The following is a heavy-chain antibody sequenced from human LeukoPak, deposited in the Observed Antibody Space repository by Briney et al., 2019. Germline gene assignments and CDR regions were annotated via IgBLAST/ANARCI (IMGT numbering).Heavy chain of an antibody. CDR1: GGTFSSYA. V-gene: IGHV1-69*13. Sequence: SVKVSCKASGGTFSSYAISWVRQAPGQGLEWMGGIIPIFGTANYAQKFQGRVTITADESTSTAYMELSSLRSEDTAVYYCATPGDSGSYHQVDYWGQGTLVTVSS. CDR3: ATPGDSGSYHQVDY. J-gene: IGHJ4*02. D-gene: IGHD1-26*01. CDR2: IIPIFGTA.